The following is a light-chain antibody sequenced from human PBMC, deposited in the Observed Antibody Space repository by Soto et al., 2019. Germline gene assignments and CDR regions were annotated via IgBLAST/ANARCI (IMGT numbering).Light chain of an antibody. CDR2: GSS. CDR3: QKYGSSPMT. CDR1: QSVSSSY. V-gene: IGKV3-20*01. Sequence: EIVLTQSPGTLSLSPGERATLSCRASQSVSSSYLAWYQKKPGQAPRLLIYGSSSRATGIPDMFSGSGSGTDFTLTISRLEPEDFAVYYCQKYGSSPMTFGQGTKLEIK. J-gene: IGKJ2*01.